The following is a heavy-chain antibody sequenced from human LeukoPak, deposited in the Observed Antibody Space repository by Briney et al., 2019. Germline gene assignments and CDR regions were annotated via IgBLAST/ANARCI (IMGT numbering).Heavy chain of an antibody. D-gene: IGHD3-10*01. J-gene: IGHJ6*03. V-gene: IGHV4-30-2*03. CDR2: IYYSGST. CDR1: GGSISSGGYS. CDR3: ADLSGSHNTDYYYYMDV. Sequence: PSETLSLTCAVSGGSISSGGYSWSWIRQPPGKGLEWIGSIYYSGSTYYNPSLKSRVTISVDTSKNQFSLKLSSVTAADTAVYYCADLSGSHNTDYYYYMDVWGKGTTVTVSS.